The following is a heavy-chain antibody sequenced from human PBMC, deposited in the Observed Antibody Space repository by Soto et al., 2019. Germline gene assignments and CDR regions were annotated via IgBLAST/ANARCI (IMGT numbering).Heavy chain of an antibody. V-gene: IGHV5-10-1*01. J-gene: IGHJ6*02. D-gene: IGHD5-18*01. Sequence: GESLKISCKGSGYSFTRYWISWVRQMPGKGLEWMGRIDHSDSYTNYSPSFQGHVTISADKSISTAYLQWSSLKASDTAMYYCARTSMQSRGYSYGHGGMDVWGQGTTVTVSS. CDR1: GYSFTRYW. CDR3: ARTSMQSRGYSYGHGGMDV. CDR2: IDHSDSYT.